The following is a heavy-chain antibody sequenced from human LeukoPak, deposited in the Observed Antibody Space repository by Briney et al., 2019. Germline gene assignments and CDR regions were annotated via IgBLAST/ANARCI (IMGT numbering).Heavy chain of an antibody. Sequence: GASLRLSCAASGFTFSSYAMSWVRQAPGKGLEWVSAISVSGGSTYYADSLKGRFTISRDNSNNTLFLQMNSLRAEDTAVYYCTKQYSGYEMFDYWGQGTLVTVSS. CDR2: ISVSGGST. V-gene: IGHV3-23*01. D-gene: IGHD5-12*01. J-gene: IGHJ4*02. CDR1: GFTFSSYA. CDR3: TKQYSGYEMFDY.